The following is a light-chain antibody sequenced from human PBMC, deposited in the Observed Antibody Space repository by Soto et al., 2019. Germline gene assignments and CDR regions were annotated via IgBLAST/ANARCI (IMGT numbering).Light chain of an antibody. J-gene: IGKJ2*01. Sequence: DIQMTQSPSTLSASVGDRVTISCRASQSIYSWLAWYQQKPGQAPKLLIHDASSLEGGVPSRFRGSGSGTEFTLTISSLQPDDFATYYCQHYNSHLMYPFGQGTKLEIK. CDR3: QHYNSHLMYP. CDR1: QSIYSW. V-gene: IGKV1-5*01. CDR2: DAS.